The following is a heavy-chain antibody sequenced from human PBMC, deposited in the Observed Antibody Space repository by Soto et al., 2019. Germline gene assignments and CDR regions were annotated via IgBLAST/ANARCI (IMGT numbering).Heavy chain of an antibody. Sequence: EVQLVESGGGLVQPGGSLRLSCAASGFTVSSNYMNWVRQAPGKGLEWVSIIYGAASTYYADSVEGRFTISRDNSKNTLYLQMTSLRAEDTAVYYCARDGPSRSRYYFDYWGQGTLVTVSS. V-gene: IGHV3-66*01. CDR1: GFTVSSNY. CDR3: ARDGPSRSRYYFDY. D-gene: IGHD6-13*01. CDR2: IYGAAST. J-gene: IGHJ4*02.